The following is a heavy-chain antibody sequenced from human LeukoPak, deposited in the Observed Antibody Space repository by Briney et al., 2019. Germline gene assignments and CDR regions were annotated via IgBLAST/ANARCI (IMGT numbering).Heavy chain of an antibody. CDR1: GFTFSSYA. CDR3: ARVGEPVVYDYVWGSYRYYGAGLLDY. CDR2: ISDSGGRT. V-gene: IGHV3-23*01. Sequence: GGSLRLSCAASGFTFSSYAMSWVRQAPGKGLEWVSGISDSGGRTYYADSVKGRFTISRDNAKNSLYLQMNSLRAEDTAVYYCARVGEPVVYDYVWGSYRYYGAGLLDYWGQGTLVTVSS. J-gene: IGHJ4*02. D-gene: IGHD3-16*02.